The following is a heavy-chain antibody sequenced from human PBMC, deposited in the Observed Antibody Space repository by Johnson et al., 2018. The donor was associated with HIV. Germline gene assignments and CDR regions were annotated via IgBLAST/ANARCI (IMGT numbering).Heavy chain of an antibody. CDR2: ISYDGSNE. D-gene: IGHD4-11*01. CDR3: ARVGYSNYGGGAFDI. Sequence: VQLVESGGGVVQPGRSLRLSCAASGFTFSSYGMHWVRQAPGTGLEWVAVISYDGSNEYYVDSVKGRFTISRDNAKNSLYLQMNSLRAEDTALYYCARVGYSNYGGGAFDIWGPGTLVSVSS. V-gene: IGHV3-30*03. J-gene: IGHJ3*02. CDR1: GFTFSSYG.